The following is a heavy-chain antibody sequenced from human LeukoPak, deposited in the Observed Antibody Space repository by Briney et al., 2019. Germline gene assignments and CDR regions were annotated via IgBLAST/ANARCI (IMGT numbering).Heavy chain of an antibody. CDR3: ARVYSSSWYGWFDP. CDR2: ISAYNGNT. CDR1: GYTFTSYG. V-gene: IGHV1-18*01. J-gene: IGHJ5*02. Sequence: ASVKVSCKASGYTFTSYGISWVRQAPGQGLEWMGWISAYNGNTNYAQKPQGRVTMTTDTSTSTAYMELRSLRSDDTAVYYCARVYSSSWYGWFDPWGQGTLVTVSS. D-gene: IGHD6-13*01.